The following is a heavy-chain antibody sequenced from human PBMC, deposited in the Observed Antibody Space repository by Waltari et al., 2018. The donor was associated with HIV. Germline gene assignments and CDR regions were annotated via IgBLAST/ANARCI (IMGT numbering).Heavy chain of an antibody. J-gene: IGHJ6*02. CDR3: ARESATSPRYAMDV. Sequence: EVHLVESGGTLVQPGGSLSLSCAASGFTFSSYWMSWVRQAPGKGLAWVANIKQDGSDKNYVASMKGRFTSSRDNAKNSLYLQMNSLRVEDTAVYYCARESATSPRYAMDVWGQGTTVTVSS. D-gene: IGHD1-26*01. V-gene: IGHV3-7*01. CDR1: GFTFSSYW. CDR2: IKQDGSDK.